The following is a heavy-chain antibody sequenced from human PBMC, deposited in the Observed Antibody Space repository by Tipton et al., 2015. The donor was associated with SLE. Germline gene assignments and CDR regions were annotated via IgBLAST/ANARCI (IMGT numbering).Heavy chain of an antibody. D-gene: IGHD3-10*01. CDR3: ARDPYGSGSYRY. J-gene: IGHJ4*02. Sequence: TLSLTCTVSGGSISSSSYYWGWISQPPGKGLEWIGSIYYSGSTHYNPSLKSRVTISVDTSKNQFSLKLSSVTAADTAVYYCARDPYGSGSYRYWGQGTLVTVSS. V-gene: IGHV4-39*07. CDR1: GGSISSSSYY. CDR2: IYYSGST.